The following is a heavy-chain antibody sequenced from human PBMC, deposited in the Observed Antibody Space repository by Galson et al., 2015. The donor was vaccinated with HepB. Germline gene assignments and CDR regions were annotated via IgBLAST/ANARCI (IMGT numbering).Heavy chain of an antibody. CDR3: ARDSDVWFGERLDAFDI. Sequence: SLRLSCAASGFTFSSYGMHWVRQAPGKGLEWVAVIWYDGSNKYYADSVKGRFTISRDNSKNTLYLQMNSLRAEDTAVYYCARDSDVWFGERLDAFDIWGQGTMVTVSS. V-gene: IGHV3-33*01. CDR2: IWYDGSNK. D-gene: IGHD3-10*01. J-gene: IGHJ3*02. CDR1: GFTFSSYG.